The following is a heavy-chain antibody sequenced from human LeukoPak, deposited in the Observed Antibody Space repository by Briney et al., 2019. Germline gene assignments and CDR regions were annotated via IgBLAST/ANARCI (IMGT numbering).Heavy chain of an antibody. D-gene: IGHD3-16*01. J-gene: IGHJ5*02. CDR2: ISSSSSTV. Sequence: GGSLRLSCAASGFTFSNYNMNWFHQAPGKGLEWVSYISSSSSTVYYADSVKGRFTISRDNAKNSLYLQMTSLTDEDTAVYYCAGAQVGGVSWGQGTLVTVSS. CDR1: GFTFSNYN. V-gene: IGHV3-48*02. CDR3: AGAQVGGVS.